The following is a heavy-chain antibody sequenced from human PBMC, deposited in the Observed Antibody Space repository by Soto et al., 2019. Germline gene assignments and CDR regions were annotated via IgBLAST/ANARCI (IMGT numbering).Heavy chain of an antibody. CDR2: INPTDSFT. Sequence: EVQLVQSGAEVKKPGESLRISCRGSGYNFTSYWIIWVRQMPGKGLEWMGNINPTDSFTNYSPSFQGHVTISTDKSMGTAYLQWGTRKASDTALYYCARRSYDFWRGLEVWGQGTTVTISS. V-gene: IGHV5-10-1*03. CDR1: GYNFTSYW. D-gene: IGHD3-3*01. J-gene: IGHJ6*02. CDR3: ARRSYDFWRGLEV.